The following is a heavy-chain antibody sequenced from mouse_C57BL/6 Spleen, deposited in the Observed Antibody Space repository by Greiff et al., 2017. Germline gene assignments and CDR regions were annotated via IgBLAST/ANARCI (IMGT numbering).Heavy chain of an antibody. CDR1: GSTFTSYW. Sequence: QVQLKQPGAELVMPGASVKLSCKASGSTFTSYWMHWVKQRPGQGLEWIGEIDPSDSYTNYNQKFKGKSTLTVDKSSSTAYMQLSSLTSEDSAVYYCASSPYYGSSPYYAMDYWGQGTSVTVSS. J-gene: IGHJ4*01. V-gene: IGHV1-69*01. CDR3: ASSPYYGSSPYYAMDY. CDR2: IDPSDSYT. D-gene: IGHD1-1*01.